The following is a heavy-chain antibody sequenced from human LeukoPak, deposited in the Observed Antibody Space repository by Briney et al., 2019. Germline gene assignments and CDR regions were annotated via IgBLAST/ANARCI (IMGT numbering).Heavy chain of an antibody. CDR1: GYTLTSYD. CDR2: MSPNSGKT. D-gene: IGHD4-17*01. V-gene: IGHV1-8*01. CDR3: ARYYGDYGTLFDY. Sequence: ASVKVSCKASGYTLTSYDINWVRQATGQGLEWMGWMSPNSGKTGYAQKFQGRVTMTRSTSISTAYMELSSLRSEDTAVYYCARYYGDYGTLFDYWGQGTLVTVSS. J-gene: IGHJ4*02.